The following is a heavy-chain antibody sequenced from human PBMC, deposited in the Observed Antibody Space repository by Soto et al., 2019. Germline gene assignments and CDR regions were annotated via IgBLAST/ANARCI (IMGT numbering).Heavy chain of an antibody. CDR1: GYTFTSYA. CDR3: ARGFIKRDYYYYYYMDV. V-gene: IGHV1-3*01. Sequence: QVQLVQSGAEVKKPGASVKVSCKASGYTFTSYAMHWVRQAPGQRLEWMGWINAGNGNTKYSQKFQGRVTITRDTSAITAYMELSSLRSEDTAVYYCARGFIKRDYYYYYYMDVWGKGTTVTVSS. CDR2: INAGNGNT. J-gene: IGHJ6*03. D-gene: IGHD3-10*01.